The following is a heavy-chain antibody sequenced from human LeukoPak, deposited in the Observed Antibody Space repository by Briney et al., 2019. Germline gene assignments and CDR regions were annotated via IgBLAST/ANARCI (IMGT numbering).Heavy chain of an antibody. CDR3: VRSGGSYSPVDY. Sequence: SETLSLTCSVSGVSISSYYWSWIRQPPGKGLEWIGYIYYSGTSKYNPSLKSRVTISVDTSKNQFSLKLTSVTAAHTAVYYCVRSGGSYSPVDYWGQGTLVTVSS. CDR1: GVSISSYY. D-gene: IGHD1-26*01. J-gene: IGHJ4*02. V-gene: IGHV4-59*01. CDR2: IYYSGTS.